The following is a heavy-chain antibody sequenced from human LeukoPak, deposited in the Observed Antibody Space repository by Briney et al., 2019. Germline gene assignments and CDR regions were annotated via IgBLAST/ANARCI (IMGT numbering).Heavy chain of an antibody. CDR1: GGSISSYY. J-gene: IGHJ6*03. D-gene: IGHD3-10*01. CDR2: IYTSGGT. V-gene: IGHV4-4*07. CDR3: ARGNLLLWFGEVVDYYYYYYMDV. Sequence: SETLSLTCTVSGGSISSYYWSWIRQPAGKGLEWIGRIYTSGGTNYNPSLKSRVTMSVDTSKNQFSLKLSSVTAADTAVYYCARGNLLLWFGEVVDYYYYYYMDVWGKGTTVTVSS.